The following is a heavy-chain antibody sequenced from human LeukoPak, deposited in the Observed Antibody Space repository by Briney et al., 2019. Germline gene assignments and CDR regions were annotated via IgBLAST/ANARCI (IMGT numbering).Heavy chain of an antibody. V-gene: IGHV4-59*01. CDR2: TYYSGST. CDR1: GGSISSYY. Sequence: KASETLSLTCTVSGGSISSYYWSWIRQPPGKDLEWIGYTYYSGSTNYNPSLKSRVTISVDTSKNQFSLKLSSVTAADTAVYYCARVFPSAPYYFDYWGQGTLVTVSS. CDR3: ARVFPSAPYYFDY. J-gene: IGHJ4*02.